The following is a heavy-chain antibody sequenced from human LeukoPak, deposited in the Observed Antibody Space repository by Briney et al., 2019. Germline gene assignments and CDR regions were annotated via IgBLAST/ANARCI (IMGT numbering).Heavy chain of an antibody. CDR2: INPGDTNI. CDR3: ARPRRAERDEDF. Sequence: GASVKISCKASGYSFTNYWIGWVRQMPEKGLEWMGMINPGDTNIAYSPSFQGQVTISADRSISTAYLQWSSLKASDTAMYYCARPRRAERDEDFWGQGTLVSVSS. D-gene: IGHD1-1*01. CDR1: GYSFTNYW. J-gene: IGHJ4*02. V-gene: IGHV5-51*01.